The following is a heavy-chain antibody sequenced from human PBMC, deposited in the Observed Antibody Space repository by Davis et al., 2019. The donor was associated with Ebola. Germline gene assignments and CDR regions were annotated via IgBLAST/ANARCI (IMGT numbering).Heavy chain of an antibody. V-gene: IGHV1-69*05. CDR2: IIPIFGTA. CDR3: ARDPLWAATPVAFDI. Sequence: SVKVSCKASGGTFSSYAISWVRQAPGQGLEWMGGIIPIFGTANYAQKFQGRVTMTRDTSTSTVYMELSSLRSEDTAVYYCARDPLWAATPVAFDIWGQGTMVTVSS. J-gene: IGHJ3*02. D-gene: IGHD2-21*01. CDR1: GGTFSSYA.